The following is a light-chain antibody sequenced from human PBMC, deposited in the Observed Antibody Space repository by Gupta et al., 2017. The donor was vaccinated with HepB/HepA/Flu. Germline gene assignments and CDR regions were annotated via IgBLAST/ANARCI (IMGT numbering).Light chain of an antibody. V-gene: IGKV3-20*01. CDR1: QRVSSNY. Sequence: EIVLTQSPATLSLSPGERATLSCRASQRVSSNYIAWYQQKPGQAPRLLIYVASTRATGIPDRFSGSGSGTHFTLTISRLEPEDFAVYHCQQYGDPVYTFGPGTKLEIK. CDR3: QQYGDPVYT. CDR2: VAS. J-gene: IGKJ2*01.